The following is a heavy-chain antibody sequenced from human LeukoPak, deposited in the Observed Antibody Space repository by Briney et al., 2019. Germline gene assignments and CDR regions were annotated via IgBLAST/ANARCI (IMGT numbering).Heavy chain of an antibody. V-gene: IGHV4-59*08. Sequence: PSETLSLTCTVSGGSISSYYWSWIRQPPGKGLEWIGYIYYSGSTNYNPSLKSRVTISVDTSKNQFSLKLSSVTAADTAVYYCTRSDYSTYFNYWGPGTLVTVSS. CDR2: IYYSGST. CDR1: GGSISSYY. D-gene: IGHD2-15*01. J-gene: IGHJ4*02. CDR3: TRSDYSTYFNY.